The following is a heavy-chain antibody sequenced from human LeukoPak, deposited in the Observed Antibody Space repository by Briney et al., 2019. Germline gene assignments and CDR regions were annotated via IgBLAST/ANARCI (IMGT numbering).Heavy chain of an antibody. D-gene: IGHD1-1*01. J-gene: IGHJ6*02. Sequence: KPSETLSLTCSVSGGSISNYYWTWLRQPPGKGLEWIGYIYYSGNTNYNPSLKSRVTISLDTSKNQLSLKLTSVTAADTAVYYCARCSRGTSVGMDVWGQGTLVTVSS. CDR2: IYYSGNT. CDR3: ARCSRGTSVGMDV. V-gene: IGHV4-59*08. CDR1: GGSISNYY.